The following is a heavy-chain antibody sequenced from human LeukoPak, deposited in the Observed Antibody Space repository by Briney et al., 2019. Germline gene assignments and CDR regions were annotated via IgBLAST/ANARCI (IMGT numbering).Heavy chain of an antibody. V-gene: IGHV1-18*01. Sequence: ASVKVSCKASGFTFTSYDINWVRQAPGQGLEWMGWISGYNGNTNHAQRLLGRVTMTTDTSTSTAYMELRSLRSDDTAVYYCARVPTTAFDYWGQGTLVTVSP. CDR3: ARVPTTAFDY. J-gene: IGHJ4*02. CDR2: ISGYNGNT. D-gene: IGHD2-21*02. CDR1: GFTFTSYD.